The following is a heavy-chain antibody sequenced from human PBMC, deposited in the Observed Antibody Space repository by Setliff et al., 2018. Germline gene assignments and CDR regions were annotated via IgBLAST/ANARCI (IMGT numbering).Heavy chain of an antibody. CDR3: ASRTTGPGGWFDF. J-gene: IGHJ5*01. Sequence: PSETLSLTCTVSGGSISNYYWGWIRQPPGKGLEWIGTIYYSGTTYYNPSLKSRVTISIDTSKNQFSLNLNSVTAADTAVYYCASRTTGPGGWFDFWGQGSLVTVSS. CDR2: IYYSGTT. D-gene: IGHD1-1*01. V-gene: IGHV4-39*01. CDR1: GGSISNYY.